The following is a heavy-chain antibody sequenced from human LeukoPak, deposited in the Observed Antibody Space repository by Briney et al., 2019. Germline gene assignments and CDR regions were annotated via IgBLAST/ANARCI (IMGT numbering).Heavy chain of an antibody. V-gene: IGHV4-34*01. Sequence: EINHSGSTNYNPSLKSRVTISVDTSKNQFSLKLSSVTAADTAVYYCARGGDFWRGHDFDYWGQGTLVTVSS. CDR2: INHSGST. CDR3: ARGGDFWRGHDFDY. D-gene: IGHD3-3*01. J-gene: IGHJ4*02.